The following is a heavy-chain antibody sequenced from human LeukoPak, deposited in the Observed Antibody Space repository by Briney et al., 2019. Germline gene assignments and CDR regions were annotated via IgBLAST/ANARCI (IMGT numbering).Heavy chain of an antibody. CDR1: GFTFSSYW. D-gene: IGHD6-19*01. Sequence: GGSLRLSCAASGFTFSSYWMSWVRPAPGKGLEWVANIKQDGSEKYYVDSVKGRFTISRDNAKSSLYLQMNSLRAEDTAVYYCARTQWLGDYGMDVWGQGTTVTVSS. J-gene: IGHJ6*02. CDR3: ARTQWLGDYGMDV. CDR2: IKQDGSEK. V-gene: IGHV3-7*01.